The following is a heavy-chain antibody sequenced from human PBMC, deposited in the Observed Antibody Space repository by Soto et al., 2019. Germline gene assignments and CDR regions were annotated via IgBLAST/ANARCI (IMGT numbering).Heavy chain of an antibody. Sequence: QVQLVQSGVEVKKPGASVKVSCKASGYTFTGYYIHWVRQAPGQGLEWMGWINPNSGGTSYAQKFQGWVTMTRDTSISTAYMELSRLRSDDTAVYYCARARDSSGWYRHYFDYWGQGTLVTVSS. J-gene: IGHJ4*02. V-gene: IGHV1-2*04. CDR1: GYTFTGYY. D-gene: IGHD6-19*01. CDR2: INPNSGGT. CDR3: ARARDSSGWYRHYFDY.